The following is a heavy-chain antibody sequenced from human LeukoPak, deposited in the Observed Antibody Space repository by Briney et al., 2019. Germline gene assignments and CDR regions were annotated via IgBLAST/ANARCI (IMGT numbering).Heavy chain of an antibody. J-gene: IGHJ4*02. CDR3: AGSFVGGYSGYDNPNLIDY. Sequence: PSETLSLTCTVSGGSISSSSYYWGWIRQPPGKGLEWIGSIYYSGSTYYNPSLKSRVTISVDTSKNQFSLKLSSVTAADTAVYYCAGSFVGGYSGYDNPNLIDYWGQGTLVTVSS. V-gene: IGHV4-39*07. CDR2: IYYSGST. D-gene: IGHD5-12*01. CDR1: GGSISSSSYY.